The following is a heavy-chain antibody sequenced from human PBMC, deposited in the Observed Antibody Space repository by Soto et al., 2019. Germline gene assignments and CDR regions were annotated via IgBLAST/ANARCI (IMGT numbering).Heavy chain of an antibody. V-gene: IGHV4-39*01. Sequence: SETLSLTCTVSGGSISASSYYWGWIRQPPGKGLEWIGSMDYSGSTYYNPSLKSRVTISVDTSKNQFSLKLSSLTAADTAVYYCAXRXXXXXXXGWGQGTL. CDR1: GGSISASSYY. J-gene: IGHJ4*02. CDR3: AXRXXXXXXXG. CDR2: MDYSGST.